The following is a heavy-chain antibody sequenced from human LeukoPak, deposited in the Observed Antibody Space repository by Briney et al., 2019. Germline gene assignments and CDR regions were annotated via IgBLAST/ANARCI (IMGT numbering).Heavy chain of an antibody. J-gene: IGHJ5*02. CDR1: GDSITDGGYS. CDR2: IYYSGTT. D-gene: IGHD3-16*01. Sequence: SETLSLTCAVSGDSITDGGYSWSWIRQPPGKGLEWIGYIYYSGTTYYNPSLKTRLSISVDTSKHQFSLVLTSVTAAVTAVFFCSRHKPGYAWSDPWGPGTLVTVSS. CDR3: SRHKPGYAWSDP. V-gene: IGHV4-30-4*07.